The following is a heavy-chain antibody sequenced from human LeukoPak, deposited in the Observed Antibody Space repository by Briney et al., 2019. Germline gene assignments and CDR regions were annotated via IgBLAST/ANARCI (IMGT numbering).Heavy chain of an antibody. CDR2: ISSSSNYI. J-gene: IGHJ5*02. CDR1: GFTFESYS. CDR3: ARDYLVVPAAMWWFDP. V-gene: IGHV3-21*01. Sequence: GGSLRLSCAASGFTFESYSMNWVRQAPGKGLEWVSSISSSSNYIYYADSVKGRFTISRDNAKNSLYLQMNSLRAEDTAVYYCARDYLVVPAAMWWFDPWGQGTLVTVSS. D-gene: IGHD2-2*01.